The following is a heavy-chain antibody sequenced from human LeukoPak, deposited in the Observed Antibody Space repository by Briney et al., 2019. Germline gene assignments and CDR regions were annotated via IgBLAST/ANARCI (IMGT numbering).Heavy chain of an antibody. J-gene: IGHJ4*02. CDR3: ARDREVGFDY. V-gene: IGHV4-59*01. D-gene: IGHD3-10*01. CDR2: FHNSGTS. Sequence: PSETLSLTCTVSDDSISDYYRGWIRQPPGKGLEWIGYFHNSGTSTYNPSLKSRVTISADTSKNQFSLKLSSVTAADTAVYYCARDREVGFDYWGQGTLATVSS. CDR1: DDSISDYY.